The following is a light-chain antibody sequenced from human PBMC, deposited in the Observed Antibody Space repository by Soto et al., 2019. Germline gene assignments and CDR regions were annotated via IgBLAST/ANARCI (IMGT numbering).Light chain of an antibody. CDR2: RNN. J-gene: IGLJ1*01. Sequence: QSDLTQPPSASGTPGQRVTISCSGSSSNIGSNYVYWYQQLPGTAPKLLIYRNNQRPSGVPDRFSGSKSGTSASLAISGLRSEDDADYYCEEWDDRLSCSVCGTWT. CDR1: SSNIGSNY. CDR3: EEWDDRLSCSV. V-gene: IGLV1-47*01.